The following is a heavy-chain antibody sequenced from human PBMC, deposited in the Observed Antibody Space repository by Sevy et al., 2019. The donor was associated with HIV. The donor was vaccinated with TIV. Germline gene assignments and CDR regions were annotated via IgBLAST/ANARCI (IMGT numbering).Heavy chain of an antibody. CDR1: GYTFTSYG. CDR2: ISAYNGNT. V-gene: IGHV1-18*01. J-gene: IGHJ6*02. D-gene: IGHD6-13*01. Sequence: ASVKVSCKASGYTFTSYGISWVRQAPGQGLEWMGWISAYNGNTNYAQKLQGRVTMTTDTSTSTAYMELRSLRSDDTAVYYCARDFGGSSSFGFFGRRYYYYGMDVWGQGTTVTVSS. CDR3: ARDFGGSSSFGFFGRRYYYYGMDV.